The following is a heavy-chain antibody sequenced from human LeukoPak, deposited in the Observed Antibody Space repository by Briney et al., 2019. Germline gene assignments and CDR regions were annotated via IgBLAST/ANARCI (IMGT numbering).Heavy chain of an antibody. CDR1: GFTFSSYG. Sequence: QTGGSLRLSRAASGFTFSSYGMHWVRQAPGKGLEWVAVIWYDGSNKYYADSVKGRFTISRDNSKNTLYLQMNSLRAEDTAVHYCANNFDYWGQGTLVTVSS. CDR3: ANNFDY. J-gene: IGHJ4*02. V-gene: IGHV3-33*06. CDR2: IWYDGSNK.